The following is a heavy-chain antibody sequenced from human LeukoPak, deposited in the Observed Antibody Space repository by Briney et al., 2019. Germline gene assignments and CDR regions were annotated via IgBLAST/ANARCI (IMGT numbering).Heavy chain of an antibody. CDR1: GGSISGSSDY. V-gene: IGHV4-39*01. J-gene: IGHJ5*02. CDR2: IYFSGST. CDR3: ARNSSRDCSETKCYSGGWFDT. D-gene: IGHD2-21*01. Sequence: PSETLSLTCTVSGGSISGSSDYWVWIRQSPGKRLEWIGSIYFSGSTHYTPSLKSRLTMSVDTPKNQFSLQLSSVTAKDTAIYYCARNSSRDCSETKCYSGGWFDTWGQGMLVTVSS.